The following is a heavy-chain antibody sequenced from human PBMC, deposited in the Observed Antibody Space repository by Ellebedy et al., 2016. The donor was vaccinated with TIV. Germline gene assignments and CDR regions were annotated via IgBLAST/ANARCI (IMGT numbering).Heavy chain of an antibody. CDR3: ARDDSSGIDAFDI. D-gene: IGHD3-22*01. CDR1: GYTFTSYG. Sequence: ASVKVSXXASGYTFTSYGISWVRQAPGQGLEWMGWISAYNGNTNYAQKLQGRVTMTTDTSTSTAYMELRSLRSDDTAVYYCARDDSSGIDAFDIWGQGTMVTVSS. V-gene: IGHV1-18*01. J-gene: IGHJ3*02. CDR2: ISAYNGNT.